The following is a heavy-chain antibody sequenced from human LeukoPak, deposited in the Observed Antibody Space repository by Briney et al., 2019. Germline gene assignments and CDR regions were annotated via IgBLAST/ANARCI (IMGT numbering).Heavy chain of an antibody. D-gene: IGHD5-24*01. CDR2: ITPSGGT. J-gene: IGHJ4*02. V-gene: IGHV1-2*02. CDR3: ARDRYGDGFAHFDH. Sequence: GASVKVSCKASGYTFTSYAMHWVRQAPGQGLEWMGWITPSGGTNYPQKFQGRVAINRDTSITTAYMDLSRLTSDDTAVYYCARDRYGDGFAHFDHWGQGALVTVSS. CDR1: GYTFTSYA.